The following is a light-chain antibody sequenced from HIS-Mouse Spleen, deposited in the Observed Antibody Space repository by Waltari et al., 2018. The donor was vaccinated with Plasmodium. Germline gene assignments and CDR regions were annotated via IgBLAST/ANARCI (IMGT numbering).Light chain of an antibody. V-gene: IGKV3-15*01. J-gene: IGKJ3*01. CDR3: QQYNNWSFT. CDR1: QSVSSN. Sequence: EIVMTQSPATLSVSPGERATLSCRASQSVSSNLAWYQQKPGQARRLLIYGASTRAIGIPARFSGSGSGTEFTLTISSLQSEDFAVDYCQQYNNWSFTFGPGTKVDIK. CDR2: GAS.